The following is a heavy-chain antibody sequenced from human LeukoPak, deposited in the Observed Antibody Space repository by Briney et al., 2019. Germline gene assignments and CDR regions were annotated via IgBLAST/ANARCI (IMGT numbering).Heavy chain of an antibody. CDR1: GFTFSDYY. D-gene: IGHD3-10*01. J-gene: IGHJ4*02. CDR2: ISGSGGST. CDR3: AKVAATLYYYGSGSYPLYFDY. Sequence: QPGGSLRLSCAASGFTFSDYYMSWVRQAPGKGLEWVSAISGSGGSTYYADSVKGRFTISRDNSKNTLYLQMNSLRAEDTAVYYCAKVAATLYYYGSGSYPLYFDYWGQGTLVTVSS. V-gene: IGHV3-23*01.